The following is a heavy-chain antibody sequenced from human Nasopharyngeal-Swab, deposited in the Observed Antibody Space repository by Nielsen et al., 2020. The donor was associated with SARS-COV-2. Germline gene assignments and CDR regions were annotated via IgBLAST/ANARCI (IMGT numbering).Heavy chain of an antibody. J-gene: IGHJ6*02. Sequence: WVRQAPGQGLEWLGGINPNFGTTNYAHKFQDRAKITADQSTRTAYMELSSLRSDDTAVYYCARDTIFGLALYYYYGLDVWGQGTTVTVSS. CDR2: INPNFGTT. D-gene: IGHD3-3*01. CDR3: ARDTIFGLALYYYYGLDV. V-gene: IGHV1-69*01.